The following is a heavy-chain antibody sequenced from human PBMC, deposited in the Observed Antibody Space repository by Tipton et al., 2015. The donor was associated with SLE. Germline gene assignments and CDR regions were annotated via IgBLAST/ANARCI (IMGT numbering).Heavy chain of an antibody. J-gene: IGHJ4*02. Sequence: SLRLSCATSGFTFWSHDMGWVRQAPGKGLEWVSAITGSGDRTYYIDSVKGRFTISRDNSKNSLYLQMNGLRVEDTAVYYCAGGTGAYFDHWGQGTLVTVSS. CDR1: GFTFWSHD. CDR2: ITGSGDRT. V-gene: IGHV3-23*01. CDR3: AGGTGAYFDH. D-gene: IGHD3-16*01.